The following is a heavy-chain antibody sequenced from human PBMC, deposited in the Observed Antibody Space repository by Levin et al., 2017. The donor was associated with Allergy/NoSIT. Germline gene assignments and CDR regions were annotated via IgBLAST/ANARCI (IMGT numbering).Heavy chain of an antibody. CDR2: IYWDDDD. D-gene: IGHD2-2*01. CDR1: GLSLTPSRMA. CDR3: AHRREPTAGDWFDH. V-gene: IGHV2-5*02. Sequence: ASGPTLVKPTQTLTLTCRFSGLSLTPSRMAVGWFRQPPGKALEWLAIIYWDDDDHYRPSLKSRLTITRDTSKNQVVLIMTNVDPVDTATYYCAHRREPTAGDWFDHWGQGILVTVSS. J-gene: IGHJ5*02.